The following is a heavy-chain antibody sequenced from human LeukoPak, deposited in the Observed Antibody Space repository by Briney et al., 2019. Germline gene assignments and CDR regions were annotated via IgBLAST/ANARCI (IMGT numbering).Heavy chain of an antibody. Sequence: GGSLRLSCAASGFTFSSYAMNWVRQAPGKGLVWVSRINSDGSSTSYADSVKGRFTISRDNAKNTLYLQMNSLRAEDTAVYYCAELGITMIGGVWGKGTTVTISS. D-gene: IGHD3-10*02. V-gene: IGHV3-74*01. J-gene: IGHJ6*04. CDR1: GFTFSSYA. CDR3: AELGITMIGGV. CDR2: INSDGSST.